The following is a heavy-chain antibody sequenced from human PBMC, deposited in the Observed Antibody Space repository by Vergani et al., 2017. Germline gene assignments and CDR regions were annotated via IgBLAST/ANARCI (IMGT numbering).Heavy chain of an antibody. CDR1: GYSFTSYW. CDR2: IYPGDSDT. Sequence: EVQLVQSGAEVKKPGESLKISCKGSGYSFTSYWIGWVRQMPGKGLEWMGIIYPGDSDTRYSPPFQGQVTIPADKSISTAYLQWSSLKASDTAMYYCARRLYYGSGSSNKYYMDVWGKGTTVTVSS. CDR3: ARRLYYGSGSSNKYYMDV. D-gene: IGHD3-10*01. J-gene: IGHJ6*03. V-gene: IGHV5-51*03.